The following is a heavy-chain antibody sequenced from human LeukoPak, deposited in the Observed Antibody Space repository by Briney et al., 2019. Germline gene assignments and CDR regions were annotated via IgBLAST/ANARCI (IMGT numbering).Heavy chain of an antibody. CDR2: ISSSSTYI. CDR1: GFTLSSFS. Sequence: GGSLRLSCVASGFTLSSFSMNWVRQAPGKGLEWVSSISSSSTYIYYADSVKGRFTISRDNAKNSLYLQMNSLRAEDTAVYYCARDGWLDYWGQGTLVTVSS. D-gene: IGHD6-19*01. J-gene: IGHJ4*02. CDR3: ARDGWLDY. V-gene: IGHV3-21*01.